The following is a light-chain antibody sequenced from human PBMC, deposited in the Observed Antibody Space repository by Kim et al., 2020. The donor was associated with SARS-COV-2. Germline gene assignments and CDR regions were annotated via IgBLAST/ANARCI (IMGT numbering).Light chain of an antibody. CDR2: YDS. CDR1: NIGSKS. CDR3: QVWDSSSDHWV. Sequence: SYELTQPPSVSVAPGKTARITCGGNNIGSKSVHWYQQKPGQAPVLVIYYDSDRPSGIHERFSGSNSGNTATLTISRVEAGDEADYYCQVWDSSSDHWVF. J-gene: IGLJ3*02. V-gene: IGLV3-21*04.